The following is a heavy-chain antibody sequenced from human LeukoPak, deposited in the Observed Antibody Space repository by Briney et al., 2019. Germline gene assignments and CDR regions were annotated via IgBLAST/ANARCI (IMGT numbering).Heavy chain of an antibody. CDR1: GFTVSSNY. D-gene: IGHD1-26*01. CDR3: ARVRSGSYAY. V-gene: IGHV3-53*04. Sequence: GGSLRLSCAASGFTVSSNYMSWVRQAPGRGLEWVSVIYSGGSTYYADSVKGRFTISRHNSKNTLYLQMSSLRAEDTAVYYCARVRSGSYAYWGQGTLVTVSS. CDR2: IYSGGST. J-gene: IGHJ4*02.